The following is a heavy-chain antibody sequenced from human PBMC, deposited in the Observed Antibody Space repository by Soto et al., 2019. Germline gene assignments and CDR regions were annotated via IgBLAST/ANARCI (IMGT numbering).Heavy chain of an antibody. CDR3: ARDSVKLDLWCPRNYYYGMQL. CDR2: IIPIFGTA. D-gene: IGHD2-21*01. CDR1: GGTFSSYA. V-gene: IGHV1-69*13. J-gene: IGHJ6*02. Sequence: SVKVSCKASGGTFSSYAISWVRQAPGQGLEWMGGIIPIFGTANYAQKFQGRVTITADESTSTAYMELSSLRSEDTAVYYRARDSVKLDLWCPRNYYYGMQLSGPAPTLSVSS.